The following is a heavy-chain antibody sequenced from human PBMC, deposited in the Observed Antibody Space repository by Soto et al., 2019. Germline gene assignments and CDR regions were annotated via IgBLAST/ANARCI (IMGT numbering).Heavy chain of an antibody. D-gene: IGHD1-1*01. CDR2: ISSSSSYI. V-gene: IGHV3-21*01. CDR1: GFTFSSYS. CDR3: ARDGSNWYYFDY. Sequence: EVQLVESGGGLVKPGGSLRLSCAASGFTFSSYSMNWVRQAPGKGLEWVSSISSSSSYIYYADSVKGRFTISRDNAKNLLYLQMNSLRAEDTAVYYCARDGSNWYYFDYWGQGTLVTVSS. J-gene: IGHJ4*02.